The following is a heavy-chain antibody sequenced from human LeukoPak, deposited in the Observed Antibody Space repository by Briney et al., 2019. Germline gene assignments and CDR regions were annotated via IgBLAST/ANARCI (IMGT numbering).Heavy chain of an antibody. CDR2: IYYSGST. Sequence: GSLRLSCAASGFTFSSYWMSWVRQAPGKGLEWIGYIYYSGSTNYNPSLKSRVTISVDTSKNQFSLKLSSVTAADTAVYYCARETISSSLDYWGQGTLVTVSS. J-gene: IGHJ4*02. CDR3: ARETISSSLDY. V-gene: IGHV4-59*01. CDR1: GFTFSSYW. D-gene: IGHD6-6*01.